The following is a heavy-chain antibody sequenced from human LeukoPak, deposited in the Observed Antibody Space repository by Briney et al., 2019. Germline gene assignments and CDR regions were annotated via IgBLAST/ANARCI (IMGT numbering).Heavy chain of an antibody. Sequence: PGGSLRLSCAASGFTFSSYGMHWVRQAPGKGLEWVAFIRYDGSNKYYADSVKGRFTISRDNSKNTLYLQMNSLRAEDTAVYYCAKDYLAIYYDFWSGYSYYFDYWGQGTLVTVSP. D-gene: IGHD3-3*01. CDR3: AKDYLAIYYDFWSGYSYYFDY. CDR1: GFTFSSYG. J-gene: IGHJ4*02. CDR2: IRYDGSNK. V-gene: IGHV3-30*02.